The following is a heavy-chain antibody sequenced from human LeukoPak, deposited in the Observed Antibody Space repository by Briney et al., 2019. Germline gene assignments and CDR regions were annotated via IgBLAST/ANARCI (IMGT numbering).Heavy chain of an antibody. V-gene: IGHV1-46*01. Sequence: ASVKVSCKASGYTFTSYYMHWVRQAPGQGLEWMGIINPSGGSTSYAQKFQGRVTMTRDTSPSTVYMELSSLRSEDTAVYYCASGRPPYDFWSGYLFWGQGTLVTVSS. CDR3: ASGRPPYDFWSGYLF. D-gene: IGHD3-3*01. CDR2: INPSGGST. CDR1: GYTFTSYY. J-gene: IGHJ4*02.